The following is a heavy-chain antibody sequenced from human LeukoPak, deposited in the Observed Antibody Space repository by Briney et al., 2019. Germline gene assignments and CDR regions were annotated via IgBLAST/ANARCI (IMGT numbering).Heavy chain of an antibody. Sequence: PGGSLRLSCAASGFSFDDYAMHWVRQGPGKGLEWVSLISGDGGSTYYADSVKGRFTISRANNKNSLYLQMNSLRTEDTALYYRAKGGHYDSRDATDSWGQGTLVTVSS. CDR3: AKGGHYDSRDATDS. D-gene: IGHD3-22*01. V-gene: IGHV3-43*02. J-gene: IGHJ4*02. CDR2: ISGDGGST. CDR1: GFSFDDYA.